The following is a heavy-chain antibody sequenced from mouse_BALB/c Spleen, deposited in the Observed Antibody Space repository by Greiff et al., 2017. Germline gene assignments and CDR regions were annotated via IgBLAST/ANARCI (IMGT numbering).Heavy chain of an antibody. V-gene: IGHV1-20*02. J-gene: IGHJ4*01. Sequence: EVQLKESGPELVKPGASVKISCKASGYSFTGYFMNWVMQSHGKSLEWIGRINPYNGDTFYNQKFKGKATLTVDKSSSTAHMELRSLASEDSAVYYCARRGYYDYDGAMDYWGQGTSVTVSS. D-gene: IGHD2-4*01. CDR3: ARRGYYDYDGAMDY. CDR1: GYSFTGYF. CDR2: INPYNGDT.